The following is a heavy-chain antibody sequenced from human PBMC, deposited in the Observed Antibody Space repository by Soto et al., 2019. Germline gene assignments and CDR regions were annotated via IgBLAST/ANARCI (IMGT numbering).Heavy chain of an antibody. V-gene: IGHV4-59*08. CDR1: GGSINSYY. Sequence: SETLSLTCTVSGGSINSYYWTWIRQPPGKGLEWMGYIHYSGNTKYNPSLKNRVTISVDTSKNQFSLELTSVTAADTAIYYCARRYNWTPGWFDPWGQGTLVTVSS. CDR2: IHYSGNT. D-gene: IGHD1-1*01. CDR3: ARRYNWTPGWFDP. J-gene: IGHJ5*02.